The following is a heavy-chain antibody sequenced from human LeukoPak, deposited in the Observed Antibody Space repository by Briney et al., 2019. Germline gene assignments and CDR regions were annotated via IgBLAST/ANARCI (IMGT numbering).Heavy chain of an antibody. CDR2: ISGSGDST. CDR3: AKVDCSSTSCYK. CDR1: GFTFSSYA. J-gene: IGHJ4*02. V-gene: IGHV3-23*01. Sequence: TGGSLRLSCAASGFTFSSYAMSWVRRAPGKWLEWVSAISGSGDSTYYADSVKGRFSISRDDSKNTVHLQMNSLRAEDTAVYYCAKVDCSSTSCYKWGQGTLVTVSS. D-gene: IGHD2-2*02.